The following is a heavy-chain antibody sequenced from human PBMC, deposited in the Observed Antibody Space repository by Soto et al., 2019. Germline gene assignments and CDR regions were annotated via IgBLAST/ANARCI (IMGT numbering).Heavy chain of an antibody. CDR3: ARLNDYYGSGTYYNSVAFDS. D-gene: IGHD3-10*01. V-gene: IGHV4-39*01. CDR2: IYHSGST. Sequence: QLQLQESGPGLVKPSEPLSLTCTVSGASIRSSSDSWGWVHQPPRKGLAWIGTIYHSGSTYYKTSLKSRVTNSVDTSKNQFSLKVSFVTAADTAVYYCARLNDYYGSGTYYNSVAFDSWGQGTLVTVSS. CDR1: GASIRSSSDS. J-gene: IGHJ4*02.